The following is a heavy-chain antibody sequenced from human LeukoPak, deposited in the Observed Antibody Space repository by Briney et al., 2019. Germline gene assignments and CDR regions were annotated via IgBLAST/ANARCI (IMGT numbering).Heavy chain of an antibody. CDR1: GGTFSSYA. J-gene: IGHJ6*02. Sequence: ASVKVSCKASGGTFSSYAISWVRQAPGQGLEWMGRIIPILGIANYAQKFQGRVTITADKSTSTAYMELSSLRSEDTAVYYCARQRTAYEILTGYYPLDYYYGMDVWGQGTTVTVSS. D-gene: IGHD3-9*01. V-gene: IGHV1-69*04. CDR3: ARQRTAYEILTGYYPLDYYYGMDV. CDR2: IIPILGIA.